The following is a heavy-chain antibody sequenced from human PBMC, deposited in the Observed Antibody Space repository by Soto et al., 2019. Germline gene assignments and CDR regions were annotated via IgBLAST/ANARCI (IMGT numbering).Heavy chain of an antibody. J-gene: IGHJ4*02. V-gene: IGHV3-30*03. CDR2: SSYDGRET. D-gene: IGHD3-10*01. CDR3: ARDSGWPILNFDN. Sequence: XESLRLSAAASDFAFRSYGIHWVRQAPGKGLEWVAASSYDGRETFYADSAKGRFTVSKEMSKNTAFLQMNALRHEDTAVYFCARDSGWPILNFDNWGQGTPVTVSS. CDR1: DFAFRSYG.